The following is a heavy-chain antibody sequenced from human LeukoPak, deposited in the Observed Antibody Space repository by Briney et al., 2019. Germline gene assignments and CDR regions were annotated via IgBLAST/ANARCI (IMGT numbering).Heavy chain of an antibody. CDR2: INPNSGGT. D-gene: IGHD5-24*01. J-gene: IGHJ4*02. CDR3: AREMRLQSDY. V-gene: IGHV1-2*02. CDR1: GYTFTDYY. Sequence: GSSVTVSCTASGYTFTDYYMHRGRQAHGQGLEWLRWINPNSGGTNYAQQFQGRVTMTRDTSISTAYMELSRLRSDDTAVYYCAREMRLQSDYWGQGTLVTVSS.